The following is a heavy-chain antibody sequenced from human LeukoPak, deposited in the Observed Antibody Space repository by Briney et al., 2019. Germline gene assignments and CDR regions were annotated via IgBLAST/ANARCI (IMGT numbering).Heavy chain of an antibody. V-gene: IGHV1-69*05. CDR1: GGTFSSYA. CDR2: IIPIFGTA. CDR3: ARDPVGGVVAATVYYYYMDV. D-gene: IGHD2-15*01. J-gene: IGHJ6*03. Sequence: SVKVSCKASGGTFSSYAIGWVRQAPGQGLEWMGRIIPIFGTANYAQKFQGRVTITTDESTSTAYMELSSLRSEDTAVYYCARDPVGGVVAATVYYYYMDVWGKGTTVTVSS.